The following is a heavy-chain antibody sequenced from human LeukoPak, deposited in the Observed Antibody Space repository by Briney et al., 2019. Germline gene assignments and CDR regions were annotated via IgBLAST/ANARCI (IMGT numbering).Heavy chain of an antibody. CDR1: GYSFTSYW. V-gene: IGHV5-51*01. CDR3: ARTYDSSGYYSYYFDY. J-gene: IGHJ4*02. Sequence: GESLQISCKGSGYSFTSYWIGWVRQLPGKGLEWMGIIYPGDSDTRYSPSFQGQVTISADKSISTAYLQWSSLKASDTAMYYCARTYDSSGYYSYYFDYWGRGTLVTVSS. CDR2: IYPGDSDT. D-gene: IGHD3-22*01.